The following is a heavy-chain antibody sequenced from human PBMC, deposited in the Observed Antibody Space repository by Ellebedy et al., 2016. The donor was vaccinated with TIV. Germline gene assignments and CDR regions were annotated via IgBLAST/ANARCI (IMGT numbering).Heavy chain of an antibody. CDR2: IYYSGST. Sequence: SETLSLTCAVSGGSISSSNWWSWVRQPPGKGLEWIGYIYYSGSTNYNPSLKSRVTISVDTSKNQFSLKLSSVTAADTAVYYCARGYCSGGSCYRQIDYWGQGTLVTVSS. D-gene: IGHD2-15*01. CDR1: GGSISSSNW. J-gene: IGHJ4*02. CDR3: ARGYCSGGSCYRQIDY. V-gene: IGHV4-4*02.